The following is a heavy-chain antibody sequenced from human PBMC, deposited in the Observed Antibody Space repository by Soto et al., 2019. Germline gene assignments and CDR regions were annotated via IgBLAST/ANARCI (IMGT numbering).Heavy chain of an antibody. CDR3: ARDSGGVVVVRTSNYYYYGMDV. V-gene: IGHV3-11*01. CDR2: ISSSGSTI. J-gene: IGHJ6*02. Sequence: QVQLVESGGGLVKPGGSLRLSCAASGFTFSDYYMSWIRQAPGKGLEWVSYISSSGSTIYYADSVKGRFTISRDNAKNSLYLQMNSLRAEDTAVYYCARDSGGVVVVRTSNYYYYGMDVWGQGTTVTVSS. CDR1: GFTFSDYY. D-gene: IGHD2-2*01.